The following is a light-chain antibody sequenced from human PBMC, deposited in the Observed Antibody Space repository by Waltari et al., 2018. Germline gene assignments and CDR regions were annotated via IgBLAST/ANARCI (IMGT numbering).Light chain of an antibody. CDR1: QDISNF. Sequence: DIQMTQSPSSLSASIGDRVTITCQASQDISNFLNWYQQKPGKAPKLLIYDASNLKTGVPSRFSGSGSGTDFTFTISSLQPEDIATYYCQHYDNFPYTFGQGTKLEIK. J-gene: IGKJ2*01. CDR2: DAS. V-gene: IGKV1-33*01. CDR3: QHYDNFPYT.